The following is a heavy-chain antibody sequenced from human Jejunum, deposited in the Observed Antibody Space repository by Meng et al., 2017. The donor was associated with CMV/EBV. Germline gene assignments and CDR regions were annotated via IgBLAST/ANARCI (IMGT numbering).Heavy chain of an antibody. J-gene: IGHJ4*02. Sequence: QGQLQGSGPGLVKPSGTLSLTCDVSGGSIRNDQWWSWGRQAPGKGLEWIGEIYHSGRTNYNPSVKSRVSMSVDKSQNHFSLRLGSVTAADTAVYYCTTLYGDSISWGQGTLVTVSS. CDR2: IYHSGRT. CDR3: TTLYGDSIS. CDR1: GGSIRNDQW. V-gene: IGHV4-4*02. D-gene: IGHD4-17*01.